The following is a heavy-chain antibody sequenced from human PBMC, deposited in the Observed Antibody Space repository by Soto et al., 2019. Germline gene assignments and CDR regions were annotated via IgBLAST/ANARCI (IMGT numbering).Heavy chain of an antibody. Sequence: GGSLRLSCAASGFIFSSYSMNWVRQAPGKGLEWVSSVSSSSSYIYYADSLKGRFTISRDNAKNSLYLQMNSLRVEDTAVYYCARGGDSSGSWPRYWGQGTLVTVSS. CDR1: GFIFSSYS. CDR2: VSSSSSYI. CDR3: ARGGDSSGSWPRY. D-gene: IGHD3-22*01. V-gene: IGHV3-21*01. J-gene: IGHJ4*02.